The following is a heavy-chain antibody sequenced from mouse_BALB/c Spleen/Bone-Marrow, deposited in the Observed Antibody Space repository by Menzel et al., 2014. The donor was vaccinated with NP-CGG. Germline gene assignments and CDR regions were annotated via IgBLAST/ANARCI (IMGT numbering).Heavy chain of an antibody. Sequence: DVHLVESGGGLVKPGGSLKLSCTASGFSFNSYGMSWVRQTPEKRLEWVATITNGGNYTYYPDSVKGRFTISRDSVKNNLYLQMRSLRSEDTALYYCVRNYYGYDGYFDYWGQGTTLTVSS. CDR2: ITNGGNYT. J-gene: IGHJ2*01. V-gene: IGHV5-9-2*01. CDR3: VRNYYGYDGYFDY. CDR1: GFSFNSYG. D-gene: IGHD2-2*01.